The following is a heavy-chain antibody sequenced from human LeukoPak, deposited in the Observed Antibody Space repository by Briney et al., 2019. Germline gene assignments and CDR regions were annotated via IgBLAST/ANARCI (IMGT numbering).Heavy chain of an antibody. CDR3: AKSGNAWYFFDS. Sequence: GGSLRLSCTASGFTFSNYAMTWVRQAPGKGLEWVSGVRGTGTNTYYADSVRGRFTISRDNSENMVYLQIDSLRSDDTAVYYCAKSGNAWYFFDSWGQGTLVTVSS. J-gene: IGHJ4*02. D-gene: IGHD6-19*01. CDR2: VRGTGTNT. V-gene: IGHV3-23*01. CDR1: GFTFSNYA.